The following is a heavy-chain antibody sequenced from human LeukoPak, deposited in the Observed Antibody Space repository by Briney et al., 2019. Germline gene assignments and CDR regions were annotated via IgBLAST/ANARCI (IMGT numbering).Heavy chain of an antibody. CDR3: ASRLGAAAMHWYFDL. Sequence: KPSETLSLTCAVYGGSFSGYYWSWIRQPPGKGLEWIGEINHSGSTNYNPSLKSRVTISVDTSKNQFSLVLSSVTAADTAVYYCASRLGAAAMHWYFDLWGRGTLVTVSS. J-gene: IGHJ2*01. V-gene: IGHV4-34*01. CDR2: INHSGST. CDR1: GGSFSGYY. D-gene: IGHD6-13*01.